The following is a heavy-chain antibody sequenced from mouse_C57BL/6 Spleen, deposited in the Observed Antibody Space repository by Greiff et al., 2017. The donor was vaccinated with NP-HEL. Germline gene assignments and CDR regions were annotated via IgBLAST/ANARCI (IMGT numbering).Heavy chain of an antibody. D-gene: IGHD1-1*01. CDR1: GFNIKDYY. CDR2: IDPEDGET. V-gene: IGHV14-2*01. CDR3: APYYYGSSFYYFDY. J-gene: IGHJ2*01. Sequence: VQLQQSGAELVKPGASVKLSCTASGFNIKDYYMHWVKQRTEQGLEWIGRIDPEDGETKYAPKFPGKATITADTSSNTAYLQLSSLTSEDTAVYYCAPYYYGSSFYYFDYWGQGTTLTVSS.